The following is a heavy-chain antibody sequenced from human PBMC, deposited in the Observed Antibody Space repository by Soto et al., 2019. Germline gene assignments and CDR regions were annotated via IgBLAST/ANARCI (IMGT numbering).Heavy chain of an antibody. Sequence: ASVKVSCKASGHTFSDYYIHWVRQAPGQGLEWMGWINPNSGSTKYAPKFQGGVTMTRDTSITTAYMELSRLISGDTAVYSCARERPTEKLEGVGFWGQGPLVPASS. CDR3: ARERPTEKLEGVGF. CDR2: INPNSGST. CDR1: GHTFSDYY. J-gene: IGHJ4*02. D-gene: IGHD1-1*01. V-gene: IGHV1-2*02.